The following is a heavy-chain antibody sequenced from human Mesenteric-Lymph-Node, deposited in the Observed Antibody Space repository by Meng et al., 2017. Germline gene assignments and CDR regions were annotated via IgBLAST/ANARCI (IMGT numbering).Heavy chain of an antibody. D-gene: IGHD3-22*01. J-gene: IGHJ6*02. Sequence: SETLSLTCTVSGGSISSGSYYWSWLRQPAGKGLEWIGRIYTSGSTNYNPSLKSRVTISVDTSKNQFSLKLSSVTAADTAVYYCARGPYDSSGYYLSPHYYYGMDVWGQGTTVTVSS. CDR2: IYTSGST. CDR3: ARGPYDSSGYYLSPHYYYGMDV. V-gene: IGHV4-61*02. CDR1: GGSISSGSYY.